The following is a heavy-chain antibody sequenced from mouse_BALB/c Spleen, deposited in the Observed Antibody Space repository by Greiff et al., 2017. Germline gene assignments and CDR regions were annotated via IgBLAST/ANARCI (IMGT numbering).Heavy chain of an antibody. J-gene: IGHJ1*01. V-gene: IGHV5-6*01. Sequence: EVQLVESGGDLVKPGGSLKLSCAASGFTFSSYGMSWVRQTPDKRLEWVATISSGGSYTYYPDSVKGRFTISRDNAKNTLYLQMSSLKSEDTAMYYCASPDPTAFDVWGAGTTVTVSS. CDR3: ASPDPTAFDV. D-gene: IGHD2-10*01. CDR2: ISSGGSYT. CDR1: GFTFSSYG.